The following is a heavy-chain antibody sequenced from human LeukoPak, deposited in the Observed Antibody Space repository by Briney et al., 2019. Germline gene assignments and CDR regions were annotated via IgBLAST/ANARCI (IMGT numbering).Heavy chain of an antibody. J-gene: IGHJ4*02. CDR3: ARVSGGNSYGPFDY. CDR2: TNTDGSST. V-gene: IGHV3-74*01. Sequence: GGSLRLSCAASGFTFSSHWMHWVRQAPGKGLVWVSRTNTDGSSTSYADSVKGRFTISRDNAKNTLYLQMNSLRAEDTAVYFCARVSGGNSYGPFDYWGQGTLVTVSS. CDR1: GFTFSSHW. D-gene: IGHD5-18*01.